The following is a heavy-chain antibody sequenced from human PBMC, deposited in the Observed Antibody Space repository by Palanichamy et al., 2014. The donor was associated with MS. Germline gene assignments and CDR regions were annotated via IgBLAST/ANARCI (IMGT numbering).Heavy chain of an antibody. CDR1: GFTFRDYW. D-gene: IGHD5-24*01. J-gene: IGHJ4*02. Sequence: EVQLVESGGGLVQPGGSLRLSCVVSGFTFRDYWMSWVRQAPGKGLEWVANINKDGSEKHYVDSVRGRFTISRDNAKNSLYLQMSSPRVEDTAVYYCARDNSGDGWYYWGQGTLVPVSS. CDR3: ARDNSGDGWYY. V-gene: IGHV3-7*03. CDR2: INKDGSEK.